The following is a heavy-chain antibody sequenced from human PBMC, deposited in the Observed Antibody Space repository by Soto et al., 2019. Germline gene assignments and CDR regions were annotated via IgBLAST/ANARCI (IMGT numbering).Heavy chain of an antibody. V-gene: IGHV3-48*01. CDR2: ISSTSTTI. Sequence: GGSLRLSCAASGFTFSSYSMSWVRQAPGKGLEWVSYISSTSTTIYCADSVKGRFTISRDNAKNSLYLHMNSLSAEDTAVYYCARDRGCSGGICYRDLGYWGQGTLVTVSS. J-gene: IGHJ4*02. CDR1: GFTFSSYS. D-gene: IGHD2-15*01. CDR3: ARDRGCSGGICYRDLGY.